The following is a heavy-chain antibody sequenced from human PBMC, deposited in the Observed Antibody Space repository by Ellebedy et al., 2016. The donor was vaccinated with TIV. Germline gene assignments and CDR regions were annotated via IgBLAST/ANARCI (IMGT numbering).Heavy chain of an antibody. CDR2: VWYDGSDK. V-gene: IGHV3-33*01. J-gene: IGHJ4*02. Sequence: PGGSLRLSCARSGVTFSTYGLHCVRHAPGKVLAWVAVVWYDGSDKYYADSVKGRVTISRDNSKNTLFLQMNSLRAEDTAVYYCARESCNNNTCYFDYWGLGTLVTVSS. D-gene: IGHD2/OR15-2a*01. CDR3: ARESCNNNTCYFDY. CDR1: GVTFSTYG.